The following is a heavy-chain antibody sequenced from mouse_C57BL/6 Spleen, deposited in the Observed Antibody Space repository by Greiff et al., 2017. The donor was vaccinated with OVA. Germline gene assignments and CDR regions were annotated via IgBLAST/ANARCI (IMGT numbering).Heavy chain of an antibody. Sequence: QVQLQQSGAELVKPGASVKISCKASGYAFSSYWMNWVKQRPGKGLEWIGQIYPGDGDTNYNGKFKGKATLTADKSSSTAYMQLSSLTSEDSAVYFCAGGAYYGSSYEADYWGQGTTLTVSS. CDR2: IYPGDGDT. CDR3: AGGAYYGSSYEADY. D-gene: IGHD1-1*01. CDR1: GYAFSSYW. V-gene: IGHV1-80*01. J-gene: IGHJ2*01.